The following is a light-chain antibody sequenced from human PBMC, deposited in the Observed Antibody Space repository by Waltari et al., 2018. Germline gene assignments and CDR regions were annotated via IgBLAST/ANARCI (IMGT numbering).Light chain of an antibody. J-gene: IGKJ4*01. CDR2: WAS. CDR1: QSVLYSSNNKNY. CDR3: QQYYSTPLT. V-gene: IGKV4-1*01. Sequence: DIVMTQSPDSLAVSLGERATINCKSSQSVLYSSNNKNYLAGYQKKPGQPPKLLIYWASTRESGVTDRFSGSGSGTDFTLTISSLQAEDVAVYYCQQYYSTPLTFGGGTKVEIK.